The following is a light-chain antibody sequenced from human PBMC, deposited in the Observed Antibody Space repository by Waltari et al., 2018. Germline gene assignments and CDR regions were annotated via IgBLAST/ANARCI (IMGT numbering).Light chain of an antibody. Sequence: EIVLTQSPATLSLSPGERAALSCRASQSVIRDLAWYRQKPGQAPRLLIFDVSIRATGTPVGFSGSGYGTDFTLTISSLEPEDFAVYYCQQRRDWPLTFGGGTKVEIK. CDR3: QQRRDWPLT. V-gene: IGKV3-11*01. J-gene: IGKJ4*01. CDR2: DVS. CDR1: QSVIRD.